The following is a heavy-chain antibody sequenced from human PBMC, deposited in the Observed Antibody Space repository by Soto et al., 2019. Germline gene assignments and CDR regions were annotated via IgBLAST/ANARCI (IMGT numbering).Heavy chain of an antibody. CDR1: GYTFTSFT. CDR3: AKDRRADWESYYYYAMDV. J-gene: IGHJ6*02. Sequence: SVKVSCKASGYTFTSFTISWVRQAPGQGLEWMGGIIPIYGTANYAQKFQGRVTITADASTRTAYMELSSLRSEDTAVYYCAKDRRADWESYYYYAMDVWGQGTTVTVYS. CDR2: IIPIYGTA. V-gene: IGHV1-69*13. D-gene: IGHD1-26*01.